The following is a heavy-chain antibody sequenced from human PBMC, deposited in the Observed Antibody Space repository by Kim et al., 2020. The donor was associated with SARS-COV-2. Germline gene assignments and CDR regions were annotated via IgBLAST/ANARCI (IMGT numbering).Heavy chain of an antibody. J-gene: IGHJ4*02. V-gene: IGHV4-34*01. D-gene: IGHD6-13*01. CDR3: ARETPGIAAAGPRGHFDY. Sequence: SRVTISVDTSKNQFSLKRSSVTAADTAVYYCARETPGIAAAGPRGHFDYWGQGTLVTVSS.